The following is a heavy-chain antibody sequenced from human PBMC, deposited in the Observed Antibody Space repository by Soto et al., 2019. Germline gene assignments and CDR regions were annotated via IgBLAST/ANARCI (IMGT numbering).Heavy chain of an antibody. CDR1: GGSFSKNY. V-gene: IGHV4-34*01. CDR3: ARDLWFGGDGGY. CDR2: INHSGST. Sequence: QVQLQQWGAGLLKPSETLSLTCAVYGGSFSKNYWTWIRQPPGKGLEWIGEINHSGSTNYNPSLKSRLTISVDTSKNQFSLKLTFVTAADTAMYYCARDLWFGGDGGYWGQGTLVTVSS. J-gene: IGHJ4*02. D-gene: IGHD3-10*01.